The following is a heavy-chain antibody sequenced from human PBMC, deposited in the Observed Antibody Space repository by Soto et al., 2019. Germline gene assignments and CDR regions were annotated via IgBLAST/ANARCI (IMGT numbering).Heavy chain of an antibody. CDR1: GYTFTGQY. V-gene: IGHV1-2*02. Sequence: GASVKVSRKASGYTFTGQYMHWVRQAPGQGLEWMGWINPDNGDTNYAQKSQGSVTMTRDTSISTAYMELSRVRSDDTAVFDCARERMNGLDVWGQGTMVT. J-gene: IGHJ6*02. CDR3: ARERMNGLDV. CDR2: INPDNGDT.